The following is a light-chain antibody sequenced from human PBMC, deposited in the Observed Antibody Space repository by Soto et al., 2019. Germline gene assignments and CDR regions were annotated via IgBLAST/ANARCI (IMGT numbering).Light chain of an antibody. CDR2: AAS. V-gene: IGKV1-8*01. CDR1: QDITNY. Sequence: IQMTRSPSSLSASVGDRVAMTCQPSQDITNYLAWYQQKPGKAPKLLIYAASTLQSGVPSRFSGSGSGTDFTLTISCLQSEDFATYYCQQYYSYPITCGQGTRLEIK. J-gene: IGKJ5*01. CDR3: QQYYSYPIT.